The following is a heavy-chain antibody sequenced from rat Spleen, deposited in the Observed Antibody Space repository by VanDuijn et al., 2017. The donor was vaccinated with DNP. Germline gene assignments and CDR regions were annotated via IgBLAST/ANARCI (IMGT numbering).Heavy chain of an antibody. J-gene: IGHJ2*01. CDR3: CRGSTEGLDY. CDR1: GFTFSNYG. CDR2: IGTGGGDT. Sequence: EVQLVESGGGLVQPGGSLKLSCAASGFTFSNYGMAWVRQTPTKGLEWVASIGTGGGDTYYRDSVKGRFTISRDSAKNTQYLQMDSLRSEDTATYYCCRGSTEGLDYWGQGVMVTVSP. V-gene: IGHV5S14*01. D-gene: IGHD1-11*01.